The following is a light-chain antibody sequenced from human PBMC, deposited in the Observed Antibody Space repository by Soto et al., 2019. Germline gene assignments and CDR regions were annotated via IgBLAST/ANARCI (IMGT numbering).Light chain of an antibody. J-gene: IGKJ3*01. CDR3: QQYGRSPFT. V-gene: IGKV3-20*01. CDR1: QSVSSSY. Sequence: EIVLTQSPGTLSLSPGERATLSCRASQSVSSSYLAWYQQKPGQAPRLLIYGASSRATGIPGRFSGSGSGTDFPLTISRLEHEDLAVYYCQQYGRSPFTFGPGTKVDIK. CDR2: GAS.